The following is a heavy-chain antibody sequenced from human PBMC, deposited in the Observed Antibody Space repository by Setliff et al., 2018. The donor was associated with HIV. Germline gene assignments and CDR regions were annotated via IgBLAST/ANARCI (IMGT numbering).Heavy chain of an antibody. D-gene: IGHD6-19*01. CDR1: GGSISGSSYF. V-gene: IGHV4-39*07. J-gene: IGHJ5*02. CDR2: IYHSGTT. Sequence: PSETLSLTCTVSGGSISGSSYFLAWIRQPPGRGLEWIGTIYHSGTTYYNPSLKSRVTISVDTSKNQFSLKLSSVTAADTAVYYCTADRASVWYGHWGQGTLVTVSS. CDR3: TADRASVWYGH.